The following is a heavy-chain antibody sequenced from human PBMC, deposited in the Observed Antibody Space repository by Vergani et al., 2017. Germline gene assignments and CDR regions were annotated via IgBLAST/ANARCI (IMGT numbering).Heavy chain of an antibody. D-gene: IGHD2-2*01. CDR1: GGSISSGHYY. CDR2: IYYSGST. V-gene: IGHV4-30-4*01. Sequence: QVQLQESGPGLVKPSQTLSLTCTVSGGSISSGHYYWSWIRRPPGKGLEWIGHIYYSGSTYYKSSLKSRVTISVDTSNNQFSLKLSSVTAADTAVYYCARETCSRTSCLYLGVAFDIWGQGTMVTVSS. J-gene: IGHJ3*02. CDR3: ARETCSRTSCLYLGVAFDI.